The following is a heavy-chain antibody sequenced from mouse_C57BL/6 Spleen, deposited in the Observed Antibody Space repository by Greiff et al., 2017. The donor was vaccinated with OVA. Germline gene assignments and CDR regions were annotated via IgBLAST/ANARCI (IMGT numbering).Heavy chain of an antibody. CDR2: ILPGSGST. CDR1: GYTFTGYW. J-gene: IGHJ3*01. V-gene: IGHV1-9*01. CDR3: ARRTDYYGSSRFAY. Sequence: VQLQQSGAELMKPGASVKLSCKATGYTFTGYWIEWVKQRPGHGLEWIGEILPGSGSTNYNEKFKGKATFTADTSSNTAYMQLSSLTTEDSAIYYCARRTDYYGSSRFAYWGQGTLVTVSA. D-gene: IGHD1-1*01.